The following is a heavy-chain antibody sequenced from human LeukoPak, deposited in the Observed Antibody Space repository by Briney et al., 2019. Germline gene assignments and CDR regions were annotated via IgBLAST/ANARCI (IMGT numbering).Heavy chain of an antibody. CDR1: GGSISSSSYY. V-gene: IGHV4-39*07. CDR3: ARDVNWNYFDY. CDR2: IYYSGST. J-gene: IGHJ4*02. D-gene: IGHD1-20*01. Sequence: SETLSLTCTVSGGSISSSSYYWGWIRQPPGKGLEWIGSIYYSGSTYYNPSLKSRVTISVDTSKNQFSLKLSSVTAADTAVYYCARDVNWNYFDYWGQGTLVTVSS.